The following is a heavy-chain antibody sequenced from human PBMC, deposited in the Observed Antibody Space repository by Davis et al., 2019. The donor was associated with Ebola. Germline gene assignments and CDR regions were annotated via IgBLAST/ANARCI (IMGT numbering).Heavy chain of an antibody. J-gene: IGHJ3*02. D-gene: IGHD3-10*01. V-gene: IGHV3-53*04. CDR2: IYSGGNT. CDR1: GFTVSSNY. Sequence: GESLKISCAASGFTVSSNYMSWVRQAPGKGLEWVSVIYSGGNTYYADSVKGRFTISRHNSKNTLYLQMNSLRAEDTAVYDWARAGGGGDAFDIWGQGTMVTVSS. CDR3: ARAGGGGDAFDI.